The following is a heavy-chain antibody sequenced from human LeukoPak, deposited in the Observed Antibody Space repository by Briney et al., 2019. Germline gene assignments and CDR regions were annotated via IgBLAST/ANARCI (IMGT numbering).Heavy chain of an antibody. CDR2: IKVDQTTT. Sequence: HXVRXXXXXGLVSVSRIKVDQTTTNYADSVKGRFTISRHNAKNTLYLQMNSLRAEDTAVYYCAREYNYDLDVWGKGTTVTVSS. V-gene: IGHV3-74*01. J-gene: IGHJ6*04. CDR3: AREYNYDLDV.